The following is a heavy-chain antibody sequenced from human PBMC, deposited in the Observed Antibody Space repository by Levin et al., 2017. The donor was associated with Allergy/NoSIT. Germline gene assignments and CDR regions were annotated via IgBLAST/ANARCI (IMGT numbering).Heavy chain of an antibody. D-gene: IGHD2-15*01. CDR3: AKRGYCSGNTCQSHDAIDV. J-gene: IGHJ3*01. V-gene: IGHV3-30*18. CDR1: GFQFSLYG. Sequence: GESLKISCAASGFQFSLYGIHWVRQAPGKGLEWVALIVFDGNDQYYADSVKGRFTISRDNSKNTLYLQMSSLRENDTAIYYCAKRGYCSGNTCQSHDAIDVWGQGTLVIVPS. CDR2: IVFDGNDQ.